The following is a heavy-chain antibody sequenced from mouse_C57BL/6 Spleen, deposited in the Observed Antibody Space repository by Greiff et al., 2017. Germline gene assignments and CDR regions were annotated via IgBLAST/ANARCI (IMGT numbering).Heavy chain of an antibody. Sequence: VQLQQPGAELVKPGASVKMSCKASGFTFTSYWMTWVKQRPGQGLEWIGDIYPGRGSTNYNEKFKGKATLTVDTSSSTAYLQLSSLTSEDAAVYYCASYDCDDAGLAYWGQGTPVTVSA. CDR1: GFTFTSYW. J-gene: IGHJ3*01. D-gene: IGHD2-4*01. V-gene: IGHV1-55*01. CDR3: ASYDCDDAGLAY. CDR2: IYPGRGST.